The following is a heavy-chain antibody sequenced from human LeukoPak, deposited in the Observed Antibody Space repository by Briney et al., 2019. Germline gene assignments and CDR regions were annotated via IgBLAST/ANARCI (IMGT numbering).Heavy chain of an antibody. V-gene: IGHV3-48*02. CDR2: IGTTGSPI. D-gene: IGHD2-2*02. Sequence: PGGSLRLSCAASGFTLSRFSMNWVRQAPGKGLEWVSYIGTTGSPIYYADSVKGRFTISRDNAKNSLYLQMNSLRDEDTAVYYCARDYCTSTSCNICYFDYWGQGTLVTVSS. J-gene: IGHJ4*02. CDR1: GFTLSRFS. CDR3: ARDYCTSTSCNICYFDY.